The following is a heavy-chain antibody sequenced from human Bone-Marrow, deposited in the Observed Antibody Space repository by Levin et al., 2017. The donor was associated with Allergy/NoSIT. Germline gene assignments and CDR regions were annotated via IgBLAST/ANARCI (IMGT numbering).Heavy chain of an antibody. D-gene: IGHD6-13*01. CDR2: TYYRSKWYN. CDR3: ARALFGAFGIVEQQLVQTNYYYYYGMDV. Sequence: PSETLSLTCAISGDSVSSNSAAWNWIRQSPSRGLEWLGRTYYRSKWYNDYAVSVKSRITINPDTSKNQFSLQLNSVTPEDTAVYYCARALFGAFGIVEQQLVQTNYYYYYGMDVWGQGTTVTVSS. V-gene: IGHV6-1*01. J-gene: IGHJ6*02. CDR1: GDSVSSNSAA.